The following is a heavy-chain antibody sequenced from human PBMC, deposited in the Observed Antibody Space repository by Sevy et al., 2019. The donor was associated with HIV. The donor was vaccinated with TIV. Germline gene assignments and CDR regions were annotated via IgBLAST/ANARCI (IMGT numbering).Heavy chain of an antibody. Sequence: ASVKVSCQASGYTFTTYGVTWVRQAPGQGLQWMGWISTFNGDTNSAQKLQGRVTMTTDTSTSTAYMELRSLRSDDTAVYYCARAYCSGGRCCSLAYWGQGTLVTVSS. CDR3: ARAYCSGGRCCSLAY. V-gene: IGHV1-18*01. CDR1: GYTFTTYG. CDR2: ISTFNGDT. J-gene: IGHJ4*02. D-gene: IGHD2-15*01.